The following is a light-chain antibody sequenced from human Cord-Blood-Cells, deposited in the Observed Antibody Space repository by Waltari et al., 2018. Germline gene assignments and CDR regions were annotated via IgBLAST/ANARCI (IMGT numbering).Light chain of an antibody. CDR1: QSVSSN. Sequence: EIVMTQSPATLSVSPGERATLSCRASQSVSSNLAWYQQKPGQAPRLLIYGASTRTTGILAGFSGSGSGTEFTLTISSLLSEDFSVYYYHQYNNWPPITFGQGTRLEIK. CDR3: HQYNNWPPIT. J-gene: IGKJ5*01. CDR2: GAS. V-gene: IGKV3-15*01.